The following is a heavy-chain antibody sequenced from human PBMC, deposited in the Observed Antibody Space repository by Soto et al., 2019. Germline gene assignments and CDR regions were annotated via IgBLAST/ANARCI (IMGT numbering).Heavy chain of an antibody. CDR2: IFYTGSA. D-gene: IGHD5-12*01. CDR1: GASIRTGGYY. Sequence: PSETLSLTCTVSGASIRTGGYYWSWIRQRPGKGLEWIAYIFYTGSAYYNPSLESRLSISIDRSKNQFSLELRSVSVADTAFYYCARKEDGYNRLFDYWGQGXLVTVYS. CDR3: ARKEDGYNRLFDY. J-gene: IGHJ4*02. V-gene: IGHV4-31*03.